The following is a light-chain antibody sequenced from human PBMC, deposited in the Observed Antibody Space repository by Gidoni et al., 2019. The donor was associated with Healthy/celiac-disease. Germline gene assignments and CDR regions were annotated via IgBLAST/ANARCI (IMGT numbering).Light chain of an antibody. V-gene: IGKV3-20*01. CDR2: GAS. CDR1: QSVSSSY. J-gene: IGKJ1*01. Sequence: EILLTQSPGPLSSSPGVSATLSYRARQSVSSSYLAWYQQKPGQAPRLLIYGASSRATGIPDRFSGSGSGTDFTLTISRLEPEDVAVYYCQQYGSSLWTFGQGTKVEIK. CDR3: QQYGSSLWT.